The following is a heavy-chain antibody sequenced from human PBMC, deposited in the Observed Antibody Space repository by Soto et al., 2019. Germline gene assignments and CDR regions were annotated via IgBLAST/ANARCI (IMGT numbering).Heavy chain of an antibody. CDR1: GITFSNYM. J-gene: IGHJ3*02. D-gene: IGHD2-15*01. CDR2: ITAGGDGT. V-gene: IGHV3-23*01. Sequence: EVQVLESGGGLVQPGGSLRLSCEASGITFSNYMMTWIRQAPGKGLEWVSIITAGGDGTYYADSVKGRFTMSRETSKNTLYLQMNSRRAVDTAVYYCAPHVYCSGGSCQYDAFAIRGQGTMVTVSS. CDR3: APHVYCSGGSCQYDAFAI.